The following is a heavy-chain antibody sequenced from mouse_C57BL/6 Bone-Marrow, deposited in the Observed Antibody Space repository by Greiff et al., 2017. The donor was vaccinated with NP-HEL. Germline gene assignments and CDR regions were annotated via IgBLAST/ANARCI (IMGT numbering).Heavy chain of an antibody. J-gene: IGHJ3*01. Sequence: QVQLQQSGAELMKPGASVKLSCKATGYTFTGYWIEWVKQRPGHGLEWIGEILPGSGSTNYNEKFKGKATFTADTSSNTAYMQLSSLTTEDSAIYYCARSSFTTVASSGFAYWGQGTLVTVSA. CDR3: ARSSFTTVASSGFAY. V-gene: IGHV1-9*01. CDR1: GYTFTGYW. D-gene: IGHD1-1*01. CDR2: ILPGSGST.